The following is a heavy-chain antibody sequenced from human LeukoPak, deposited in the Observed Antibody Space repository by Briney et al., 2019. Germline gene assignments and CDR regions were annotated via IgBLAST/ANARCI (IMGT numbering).Heavy chain of an antibody. Sequence: SETLSLTCTVSGGSISSSSYYWGWIRQPPGKGLEWIGSIYYSGTTYYNPSLRSRVTISVDTSKNQFSLKLSSVTAADTAVHYCAREVRYYDILVQFDYWGQGTLVTVSS. J-gene: IGHJ4*02. CDR3: AREVRYYDILVQFDY. CDR2: IYYSGTT. V-gene: IGHV4-39*07. CDR1: GGSISSSSYY. D-gene: IGHD3-9*01.